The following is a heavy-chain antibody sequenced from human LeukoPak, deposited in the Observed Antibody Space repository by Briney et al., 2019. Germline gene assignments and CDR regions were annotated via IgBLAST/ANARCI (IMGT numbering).Heavy chain of an antibody. D-gene: IGHD3/OR15-3a*01. J-gene: IGHJ5*02. CDR2: ISDSGSTI. V-gene: IGHV3-48*03. Sequence: GGSLRLSCAASRFTFSNHEMNWVRQAPGKGLEGISYISDSGSTIYYSDSVKGRFTISRDNAKNSLYLQMNSLRAEDTAVYYFARDWTGWSFDPWGQGTLVTVSS. CDR3: ARDWTGWSFDP. CDR1: RFTFSNHE.